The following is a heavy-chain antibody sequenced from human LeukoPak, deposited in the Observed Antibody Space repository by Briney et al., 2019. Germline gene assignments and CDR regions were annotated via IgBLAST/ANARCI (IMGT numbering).Heavy chain of an antibody. CDR3: ARDSNTAMANYYYYYGMDV. CDR2: IIPILGIA. J-gene: IGHJ6*02. Sequence: ASVKVSCKASGGTFSSYAISWVRQAPGQGLEWMGRIIPILGIANYAQKFQGRVTITADKSTSTAYMELSSLRSEDTAVYYCARDSNTAMANYYYYYGMDVWGQGTTVTVSS. V-gene: IGHV1-69*04. CDR1: GGTFSSYA. D-gene: IGHD5-18*01.